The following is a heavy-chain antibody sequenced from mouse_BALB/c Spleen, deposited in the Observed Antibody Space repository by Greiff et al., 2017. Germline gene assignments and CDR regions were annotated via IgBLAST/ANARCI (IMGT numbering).Heavy chain of an antibody. CDR2: ISNGGGST. J-gene: IGHJ3*01. Sequence: EVMLVESGGGLVQPGGSLKLSCAASGFTFSSYTMSWVRQTPEKRLEWVAYISNGGGSTYYPDTVKGRFTISRDNAKNTLYLQMSSLKSEDTAMYYCARPFYDYQGWFAYWGQGTLVTVSA. V-gene: IGHV5-12-2*01. CDR1: GFTFSSYT. CDR3: ARPFYDYQGWFAY. D-gene: IGHD2-4*01.